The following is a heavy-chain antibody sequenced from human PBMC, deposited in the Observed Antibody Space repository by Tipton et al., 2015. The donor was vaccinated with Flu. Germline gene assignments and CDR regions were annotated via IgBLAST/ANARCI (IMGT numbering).Heavy chain of an antibody. Sequence: TLSLTCAVYGWSFSGYYWSWIRQPPGKGLEWIGEINHSGSTNYNPSLKSRVTITVDTSKNQLSLKLSSVTAADTAVYYCAVGDCSGGSCYSRRRPFDYWGQGTLVTVSS. CDR3: AVGDCSGGSCYSRRRPFDY. CDR2: INHSGST. CDR1: GWSFSGYY. D-gene: IGHD2-15*01. V-gene: IGHV4-34*01. J-gene: IGHJ4*02.